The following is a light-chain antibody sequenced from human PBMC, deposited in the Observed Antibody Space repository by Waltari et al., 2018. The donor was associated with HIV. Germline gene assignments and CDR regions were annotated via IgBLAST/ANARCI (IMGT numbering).Light chain of an antibody. V-gene: IGLV1-47*01. J-gene: IGLJ1*01. CDR2: KNI. Sequence: QSGLTQPPSAPGTRRGRGTIAWSGSYYNLGSDNEYWYQHPPGTAPKLLIYKNIQRPSGVPDLFSGSKSGASAYLAISGLRSEDEAYYYCTGWDASLSEYVFGPGTRVTV. CDR3: TGWDASLSEYV. CDR1: YYNLGSDN.